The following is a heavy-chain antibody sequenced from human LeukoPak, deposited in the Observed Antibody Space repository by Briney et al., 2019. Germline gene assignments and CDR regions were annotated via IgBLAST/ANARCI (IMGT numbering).Heavy chain of an antibody. V-gene: IGHV4-59*12. Sequence: SETLSLTCTVSGGSISSYYWSWIRQPPGKGLEWIGYIYYSGSTNYNPSLKSRVTISVDRSKNQFSLKLSSVTAADTAVYYCARGGTYYYDSSGYSPYGMDVWGQGTTVTVSS. J-gene: IGHJ6*02. CDR2: IYYSGST. CDR3: ARGGTYYYDSSGYSPYGMDV. D-gene: IGHD3-22*01. CDR1: GGSISSYY.